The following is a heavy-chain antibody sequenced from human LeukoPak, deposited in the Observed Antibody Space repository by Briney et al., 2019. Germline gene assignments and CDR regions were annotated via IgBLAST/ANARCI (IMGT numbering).Heavy chain of an antibody. Sequence: GGSLRLSCAASGFTFDDYGMSWVRQAPGKGLEWVSAISGSGGSTYYADSVKGRFTISRDNSKNTLYLQMNSLRAEDTAVYYCAKVNTSVVTPPDAFDIWGQGTMVTVSS. D-gene: IGHD2-21*02. CDR1: GFTFDDYG. CDR2: ISGSGGST. J-gene: IGHJ3*02. V-gene: IGHV3-23*01. CDR3: AKVNTSVVTPPDAFDI.